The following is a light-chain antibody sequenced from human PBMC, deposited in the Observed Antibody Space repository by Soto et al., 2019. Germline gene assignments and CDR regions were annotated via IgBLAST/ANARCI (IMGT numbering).Light chain of an antibody. CDR2: GAS. J-gene: IGKJ2*01. CDR1: LRISTY. V-gene: IGKV1-6*02. CDR3: LQDYNFPYT. Sequence: IQVIQSPSSLSASVGDRVTITCRASLRISTYLNWYQHKPGKAPKLLIYGASSLQSGVPPRFSGSGSGTDFTLTISSLQPEDFAAYFCLQDYNFPYTFGQGTKLEIK.